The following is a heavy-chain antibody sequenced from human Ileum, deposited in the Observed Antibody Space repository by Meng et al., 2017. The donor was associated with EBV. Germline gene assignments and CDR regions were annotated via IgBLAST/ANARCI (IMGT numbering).Heavy chain of an antibody. D-gene: IGHD4-17*01. CDR1: GGSFSGYY. V-gene: IGHV4-34*01. CDR2: INHSGST. J-gene: IGHJ4*02. Sequence: VQLQQWGAGLLKSSETLVLNCAVYGGSFSGYYWSWIRQPPGKGLEWIGEINHSGSTNYNPSLKSRVTISVDTSKNQFSLKLSSVTAADTAVYYCARGHDYGDYASDYWGQGTLVTVSS. CDR3: ARGHDYGDYASDY.